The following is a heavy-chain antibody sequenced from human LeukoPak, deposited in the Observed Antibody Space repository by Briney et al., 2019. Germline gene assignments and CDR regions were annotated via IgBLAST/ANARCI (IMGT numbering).Heavy chain of an antibody. Sequence: GGSLRLSCAASGFSFSSYVMHWVRQAPGKGLEWVAVIWYDGTNKYYADSVKGRFTISRDNSKNTLDVQMNSLRAEDTAVYYCARRSGIAVAGAFDYWGQGTLVTVSS. CDR2: IWYDGTNK. CDR3: ARRSGIAVAGAFDY. V-gene: IGHV3-33*01. CDR1: GFSFSSYV. J-gene: IGHJ4*02. D-gene: IGHD6-19*01.